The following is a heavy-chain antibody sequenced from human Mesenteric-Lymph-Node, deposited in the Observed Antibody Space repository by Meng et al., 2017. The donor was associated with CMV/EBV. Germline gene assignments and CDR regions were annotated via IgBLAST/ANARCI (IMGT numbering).Heavy chain of an antibody. CDR2: ISSSTSTI. Sequence: GGSLRLSCGASGFTFSSFSMNWVRQAPGKGLEWLSYISSSTSTIYYADSVKGRFTISRDDADNSLYLQMNSLRAEDTAVYYCARESPLPYYDIWSGQNYYYYFAMDVWGQGTTVTVSS. J-gene: IGHJ6*02. D-gene: IGHD3-3*01. V-gene: IGHV3-48*04. CDR3: ARESPLPYYDIWSGQNYYYYFAMDV. CDR1: GFTFSSFS.